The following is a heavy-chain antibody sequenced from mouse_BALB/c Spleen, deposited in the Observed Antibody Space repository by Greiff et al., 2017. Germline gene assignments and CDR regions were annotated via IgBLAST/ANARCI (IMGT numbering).Heavy chain of an antibody. CDR2: INPCSGYT. CDR3: ARFGGGYAMDY. CDR1: GYTFTSYT. J-gene: IGHJ4*01. D-gene: IGHD1-1*02. V-gene: IGHV1-4*01. Sequence: QVQLQQSGAELARPGASVKMSCKASGYTFTSYTMHWVKQRPGPGLEWIGYINPCSGYTNYNQKFKDKATLTADKSSSTAYMQLSSLTSADSAVYYCARFGGGYAMDYRGQGSSVSVSS.